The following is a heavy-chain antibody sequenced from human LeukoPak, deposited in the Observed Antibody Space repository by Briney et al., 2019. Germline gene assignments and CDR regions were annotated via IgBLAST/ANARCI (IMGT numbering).Heavy chain of an antibody. J-gene: IGHJ4*02. V-gene: IGHV5-51*01. CDR1: GYTFTSYW. CDR3: ATSESQTKFDY. CDR2: IFPSDSDT. Sequence: GESLKISCKGSGYTFTSYWIGWVRQMPGEGLEWMGIIFPSDSDTTYSPSFQGQVTISADKSINTAYLHWSSLKASDTAMYYCATSESQTKFDYWGQGTLVTVSS. D-gene: IGHD3-10*01.